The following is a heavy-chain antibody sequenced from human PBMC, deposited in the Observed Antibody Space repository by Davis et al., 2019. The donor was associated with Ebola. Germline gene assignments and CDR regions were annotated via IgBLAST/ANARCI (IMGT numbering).Heavy chain of an antibody. Sequence: PGGSLRLSCAASGFTFSSYGIHWVRQAPGKGLEWVASIPYDGDKKFYADSVKGRFTISRDNSKNTLFLQMNSLRAEDTAVYYCAKDLDQWGLYYGMDVWGQGTTVTVSS. CDR1: GFTFSSYG. V-gene: IGHV3-30*18. CDR2: IPYDGDKK. CDR3: AKDLDQWGLYYGMDV. J-gene: IGHJ6*02. D-gene: IGHD1-26*01.